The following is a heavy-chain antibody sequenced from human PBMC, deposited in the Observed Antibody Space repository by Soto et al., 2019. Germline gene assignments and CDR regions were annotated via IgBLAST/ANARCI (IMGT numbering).Heavy chain of an antibody. V-gene: IGHV3-7*04. D-gene: IGHD2-2*01. CDR3: TRVHMVAVPAASPWFDP. CDR2: IKSDGSEK. Sequence: EVQLVESGGGSVQPGGSLRLSCAASGFTFSGYWMTWIRQAPGKGLEWVANIKSDGSEKYYADSVKGRFTVSRDNAQNSVFLQMNSLRAEDTAVYYCTRVHMVAVPAASPWFDPWGQGTRVTVSS. CDR1: GFTFSGYW. J-gene: IGHJ5*02.